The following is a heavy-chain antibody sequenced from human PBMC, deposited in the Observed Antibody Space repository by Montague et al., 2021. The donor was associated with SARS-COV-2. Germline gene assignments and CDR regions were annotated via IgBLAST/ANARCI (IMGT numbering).Heavy chain of an antibody. V-gene: IGHV4-39*01. CDR2: IYYSGSI. D-gene: IGHD6-19*01. CDR3: ARQENSSGWFKPDAFDI. Sequence: SETLSLTCTVSGGSISSSSYYWGWIRQPPGKGLEWIGSIYYSGSIYYNPSLKSRVTISVDTSKNQFSLKLSSVTAADTAVYYCARQENSSGWFKPDAFDIWGQGTMVTVSS. CDR1: GGSISSSSYY. J-gene: IGHJ3*02.